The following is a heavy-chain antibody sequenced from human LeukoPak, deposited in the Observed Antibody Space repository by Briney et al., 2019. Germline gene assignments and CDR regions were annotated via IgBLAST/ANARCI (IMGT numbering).Heavy chain of an antibody. J-gene: IGHJ3*02. Sequence: SETLSLTCAVSGGSISSGGYSWSWIRQPPGKGLEWIGYIYHSGSTYYNPSLKSRVTMSVDTSKNQFSLKLSSVTAADTAVYYCARDDSSGYSVSTHAFDIWGQGTMVTVSS. CDR3: ARDDSSGYSVSTHAFDI. CDR2: IYHSGST. CDR1: GGSISSGGYS. V-gene: IGHV4-30-2*01. D-gene: IGHD3-22*01.